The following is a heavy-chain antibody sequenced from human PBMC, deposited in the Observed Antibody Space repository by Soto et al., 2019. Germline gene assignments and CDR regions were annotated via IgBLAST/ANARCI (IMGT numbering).Heavy chain of an antibody. D-gene: IGHD2-8*01. V-gene: IGHV3-23*01. Sequence: EVQLLESGGGLVQPGGSVRLSCAASGFTFRSYVMTWVRQAPGMGLEWVSLISGSGDSTYYADSVKGRFTICRDNSKNTVYLQMNSLRAEDTASYFWAKGGVTKLYGYFDLWGQGALVTVSS. CDR1: GFTFRSYV. J-gene: IGHJ4*02. CDR3: AKGGVTKLYGYFDL. CDR2: ISGSGDST.